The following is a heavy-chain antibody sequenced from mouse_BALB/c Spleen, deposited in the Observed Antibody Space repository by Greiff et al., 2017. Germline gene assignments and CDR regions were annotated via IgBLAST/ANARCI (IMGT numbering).Heavy chain of an antibody. CDR2: IRSGGST. D-gene: IGHD2-14*01. J-gene: IGHJ3*01. CDR3: ARGGYDGLWFAY. Sequence: EVKLVESGGGLVKPGGSLKLSCAASGFTFSSYAMSWVRQTPEKRLEWVASIRSGGSTYYPDSVKGRFTISRDNARNILYLQMSSLRSEDTAMYYCARGGYDGLWFAYWGQGTLVTVSA. CDR1: GFTFSSYA. V-gene: IGHV5-6-5*01.